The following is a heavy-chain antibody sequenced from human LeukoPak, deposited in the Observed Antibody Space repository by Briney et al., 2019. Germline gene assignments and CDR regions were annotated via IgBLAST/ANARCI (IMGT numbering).Heavy chain of an antibody. CDR3: AKQDYSFSFYY. CDR2: ISWNSGSI. D-gene: IGHD2-15*01. Sequence: LSLTCTVSGGSISNYYWSWVRQAPGEGLEWVSGISWNSGSIGYADSVKGRFTISRDNAKNSLYLQMNSLRAEDTCLYYCAKQDYSFSFYYWGQGTLVTVSS. V-gene: IGHV3-9*01. J-gene: IGHJ4*02. CDR1: GGSISNYY.